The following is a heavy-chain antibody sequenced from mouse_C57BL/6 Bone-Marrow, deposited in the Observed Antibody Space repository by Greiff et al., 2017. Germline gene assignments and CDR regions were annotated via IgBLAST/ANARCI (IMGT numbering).Heavy chain of an antibody. V-gene: IGHV1-69*01. D-gene: IGHD1-1*01. J-gene: IGHJ4*01. CDR2: IDPSDSYT. CDR3: ARDYYGSSGAMDY. Sequence: QVQLQQPGAELVMPGASVKLSCKASGYTFTSYWMHWVKQRPGQGLEWIGEIDPSDSYTNYNQKFKGKSTLTVDKSSSTAYMQLSSLTSEDSAVYHCARDYYGSSGAMDYWGQGTSVTVSS. CDR1: GYTFTSYW.